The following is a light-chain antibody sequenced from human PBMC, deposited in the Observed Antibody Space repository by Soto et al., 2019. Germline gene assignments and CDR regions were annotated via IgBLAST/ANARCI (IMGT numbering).Light chain of an antibody. Sequence: EIVLTQSPGTLALSPGEGATLSCRASQRVSKYLAWYQQKPGQAHRLLIYGASSRATGIPDSFSGIGSGTAFTLTISRLEPEDSAVYYWQQYGESPHTFGQGTKVEIK. CDR2: GAS. CDR1: QRVSKY. V-gene: IGKV3-20*01. CDR3: QQYGESPHT. J-gene: IGKJ1*01.